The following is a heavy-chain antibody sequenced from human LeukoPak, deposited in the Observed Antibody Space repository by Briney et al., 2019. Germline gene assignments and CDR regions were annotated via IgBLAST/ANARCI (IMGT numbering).Heavy chain of an antibody. Sequence: SETLSLTCAVSGGSISGHYWSWIRQPPGKGLEWIGYIYYSGSTNYNPSLKSRVTISVDTSKNQFSLKLSSVTAADTAVYYCARGYYDFWSGYYTEYYFDYWGQGTLVTVSS. J-gene: IGHJ4*02. D-gene: IGHD3-3*01. CDR1: GGSISGHY. CDR2: IYYSGST. V-gene: IGHV4-59*11. CDR3: ARGYYDFWSGYYTEYYFDY.